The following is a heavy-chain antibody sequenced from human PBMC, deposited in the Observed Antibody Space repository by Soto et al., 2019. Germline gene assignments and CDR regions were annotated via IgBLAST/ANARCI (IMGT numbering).Heavy chain of an antibody. CDR2: INPNSGGT. V-gene: IGHV1-2*04. Sequence: ASVKVSCKASGYTFTGYYRHWVRQAPGQGLEWMVRINPNSGGTNYAQKFQGWVTMTRDTSISTAYMELSRLRSDDTAVYYCARERIFYDILTGYYKSPDYYGMDVWGQATTVTVSS. J-gene: IGHJ6*02. CDR3: ARERIFYDILTGYYKSPDYYGMDV. CDR1: GYTFTGYY. D-gene: IGHD3-9*01.